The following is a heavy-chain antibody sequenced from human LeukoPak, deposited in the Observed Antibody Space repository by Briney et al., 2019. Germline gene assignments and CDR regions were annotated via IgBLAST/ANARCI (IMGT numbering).Heavy chain of an antibody. V-gene: IGHV5-51*01. CDR2: IYPGDSDT. Sequence: GESLKISCKGSGYSFTSYWIGWVRQMPGKGLEWMGIIYPGDSDTRYSPSFQGQVTISADKSISTAYLQWSSLKASDTAMYYCARCLYYYGSGNYYQTTYYYMDVWGKGTTVTVSS. CDR3: ARCLYYYGSGNYYQTTYYYMDV. J-gene: IGHJ6*03. CDR1: GYSFTSYW. D-gene: IGHD3-10*01.